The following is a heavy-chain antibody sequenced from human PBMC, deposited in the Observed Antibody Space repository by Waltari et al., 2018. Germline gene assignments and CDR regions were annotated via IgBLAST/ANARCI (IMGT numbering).Heavy chain of an antibody. J-gene: IGHJ5*02. CDR2: IYHSGST. V-gene: IGHV4-38-2*02. CDR1: GYSISSGYY. CDR3: ARDLEGEAWFDP. D-gene: IGHD2-21*01. Sequence: QVQLQESGPGLVKPSETLSLTCAVSGYSISSGYYWGWIRQPPGKGLEWIGSIYHSGSTYYNPSLKSRVTISVDTSKNQFSLKLSSVTAADTAVYYCARDLEGEAWFDPWGQGTLVTVSS.